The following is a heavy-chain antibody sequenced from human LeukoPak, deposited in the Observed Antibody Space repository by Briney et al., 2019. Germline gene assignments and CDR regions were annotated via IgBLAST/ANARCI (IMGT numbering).Heavy chain of an antibody. D-gene: IGHD6-13*01. V-gene: IGHV5-51*01. CDR1: GYTSTTYW. Sequence: GESLKISCKGSGYTSTTYWIGWVRQMPGKGLEWVGINYPGDSDPRYSPSFQGQVTISADKSISTAYLQWSSLKASDSAMYYCARHGLGSSWFGFDYWGQGTLVTVSS. CDR3: ARHGLGSSWFGFDY. CDR2: NYPGDSDP. J-gene: IGHJ4*02.